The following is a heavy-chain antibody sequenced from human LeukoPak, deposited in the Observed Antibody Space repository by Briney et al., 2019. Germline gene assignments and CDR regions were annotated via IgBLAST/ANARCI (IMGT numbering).Heavy chain of an antibody. D-gene: IGHD6-13*01. J-gene: IGHJ3*02. CDR2: IYYSGST. V-gene: IGHV4-39*07. CDR3: AREDHSSSWYIRRDAFDI. Sequence: SETLSLTCTVSGGSISSSSYYWGWIRQPPGKGLEWIGSIYYSGSTYYNPSLKSRVTISVDTSKNQFSLKLSSVTAADTAVYYCAREDHSSSWYIRRDAFDIWGQGTMVTVSS. CDR1: GGSISSSSYY.